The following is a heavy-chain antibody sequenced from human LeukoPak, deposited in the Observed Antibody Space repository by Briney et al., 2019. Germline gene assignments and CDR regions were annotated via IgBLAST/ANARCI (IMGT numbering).Heavy chain of an antibody. CDR1: GGTFSSYA. Sequence: ASVKVSCKASGGTFSSYAISWVRQAPGQGLEWMVRIIPIFGTANYAQKFQGRVTITTDESTSTAYMELSSLRSEDTAVYYCARAIAYCGGDCYSRRDYCYYYMDVWGKGTTVTVSS. V-gene: IGHV1-69*05. CDR2: IIPIFGTA. J-gene: IGHJ6*03. D-gene: IGHD2-21*02. CDR3: ARAIAYCGGDCYSRRDYCYYYMDV.